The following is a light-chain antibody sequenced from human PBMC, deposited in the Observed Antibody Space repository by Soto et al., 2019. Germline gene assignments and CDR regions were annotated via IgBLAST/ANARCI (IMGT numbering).Light chain of an antibody. Sequence: QSVLTQPASVSGSPGQSITISCSGTSSDIGAYDYVSWYQQHPGRAPKLIIYEVSHRFSGLSYRFSGSKSGNTASLTISGLQDDEEGAYSCTSFDPGRIYVFGSGTKVTV. J-gene: IGLJ1*01. CDR3: TSFDPGRIYV. CDR2: EVS. V-gene: IGLV2-14*03. CDR1: SSDIGAYDY.